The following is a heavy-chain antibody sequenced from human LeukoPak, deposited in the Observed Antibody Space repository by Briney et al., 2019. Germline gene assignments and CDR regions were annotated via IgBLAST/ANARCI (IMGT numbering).Heavy chain of an antibody. Sequence: SVKVSCKASGGTFSSYTISWVRQARGQGREWMGRIIPILGIANYAQKFQGRVTITADKSTSTAYMELSSLRSEDTAVYYCATRYSSGWYYFDYWGQGTLVTVSS. D-gene: IGHD6-19*01. CDR2: IIPILGIA. J-gene: IGHJ4*02. CDR3: ATRYSSGWYYFDY. V-gene: IGHV1-69*02. CDR1: GGTFSSYT.